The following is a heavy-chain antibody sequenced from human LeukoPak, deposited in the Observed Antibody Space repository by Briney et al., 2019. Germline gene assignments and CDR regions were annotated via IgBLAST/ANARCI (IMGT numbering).Heavy chain of an antibody. CDR3: ARNRPAGYDYDYGFELRH. J-gene: IGHJ4*02. CDR2: ISRSGDST. D-gene: IGHD4/OR15-4a*01. Sequence: GGSLRLSCAASGFSFSNYGMNWVRQAPGKGLEWVSAISRSGDSTYYAASVKGRFTISRDNSENTLFLQMNSLRADDTAVYFCARNRPAGYDYDYGFELRHWGQGTLVTVSS. CDR1: GFSFSNYG. V-gene: IGHV3-23*01.